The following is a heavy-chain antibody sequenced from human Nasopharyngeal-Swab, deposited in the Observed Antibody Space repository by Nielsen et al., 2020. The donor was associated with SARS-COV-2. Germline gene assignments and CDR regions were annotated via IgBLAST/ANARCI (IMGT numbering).Heavy chain of an antibody. D-gene: IGHD5-12*01. J-gene: IGHJ6*03. CDR1: GYTFTSYD. CDR2: MNPNSGNT. Sequence: ASVKVSCKASGYTFTSYDINWVRQATGQGLEWMGWMNPNSGNTGCAQKFQGRVTMTRNTSISTAYTELSSLRSEDTAVYYCARGFIVATIFHYYYYMDVWGKGTTVTVSS. V-gene: IGHV1-8*01. CDR3: ARGFIVATIFHYYYYMDV.